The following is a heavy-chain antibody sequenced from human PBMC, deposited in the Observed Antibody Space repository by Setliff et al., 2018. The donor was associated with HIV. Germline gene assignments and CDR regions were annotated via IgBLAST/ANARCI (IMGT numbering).Heavy chain of an antibody. CDR3: ATGIPSDLDY. CDR1: GYRFIGHY. Sequence: AASVKVSCKTSGYRFIGHYLHWVRLAPGQGPEWVGWINPETGDPNYAQKFRGRVLMTRDTSITTAFLHVAKLTSDDTAIYYCATGIPSDLDYWGQGTLVTVS. D-gene: IGHD2-21*01. J-gene: IGHJ4*01. V-gene: IGHV1-2*02. CDR2: INPETGDP.